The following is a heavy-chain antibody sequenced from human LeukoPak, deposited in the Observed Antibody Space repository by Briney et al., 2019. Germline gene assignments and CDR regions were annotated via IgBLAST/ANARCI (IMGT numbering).Heavy chain of an antibody. CDR3: ATRNSGSYFDY. CDR1: GFIFSSYA. J-gene: IGHJ4*02. V-gene: IGHV3-23*01. Sequence: GGSLRLSCAASGFIFSSYAMSWVRQAPGKGLEWVSAISGSGGSTYYADSVKGRFTISRGNSKNTLYLQMNSLRAEDTAVYYCATRNSGSYFDYWGQGTLVTVSS. CDR2: ISGSGGST. D-gene: IGHD1-26*01.